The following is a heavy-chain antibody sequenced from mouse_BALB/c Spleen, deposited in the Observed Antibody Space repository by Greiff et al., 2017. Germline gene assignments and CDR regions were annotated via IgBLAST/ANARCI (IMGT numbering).Heavy chain of an antibody. CDR1: GFDFSRYW. CDR2: INPDSSTI. V-gene: IGHV4-1*02. D-gene: IGHD4-1*01. Sequence: EVNVVESGGGLVQPGGSLKLSCAASGFDFSRYWMSWVRQAPGKGLEWIGEINPDSSTINYTPSLKDKFIISRDNAKNTLYLQMSKVRSEDTALYYCAREDDWDWFAYWGQGTLVTVSA. CDR3: AREDDWDWFAY. J-gene: IGHJ3*01.